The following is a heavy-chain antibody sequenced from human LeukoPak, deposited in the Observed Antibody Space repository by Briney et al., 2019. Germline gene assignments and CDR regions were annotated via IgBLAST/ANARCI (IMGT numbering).Heavy chain of an antibody. V-gene: IGHV4-39*07. D-gene: IGHD6-13*01. CDR3: AGSLAAAPPGY. Sequence: PSETLSLTCTVSGGSISSSSYYWGWIRQPPGKGLEWIGRIYYSGSTYYNPSLKSRVTISVDTSKNQFSLKLSSVTAADTAVYYCAGSLAAAPPGYWGQGTLVTVSS. CDR1: GGSISSSSYY. CDR2: IYYSGST. J-gene: IGHJ4*02.